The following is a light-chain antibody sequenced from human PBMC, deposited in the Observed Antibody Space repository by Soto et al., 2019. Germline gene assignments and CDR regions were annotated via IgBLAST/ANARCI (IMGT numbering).Light chain of an antibody. CDR1: QHIWSY. J-gene: IGKJ1*01. V-gene: IGKV3-11*01. Sequence: EIVLTQSPATLSSSPGERATLSCRASQHIWSYLAWYQQKPGQAPRRLMYDASKRATGIPARFSGSGSGTDFTLTISSLEPEDFAVYYCQQRSRWPWTFGQGTKVDIK. CDR3: QQRSRWPWT. CDR2: DAS.